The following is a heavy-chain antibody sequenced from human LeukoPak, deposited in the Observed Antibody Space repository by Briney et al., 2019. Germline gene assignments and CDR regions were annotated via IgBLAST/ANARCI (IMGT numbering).Heavy chain of an antibody. V-gene: IGHV3-23*01. CDR3: AKERWYSSSWYEGDY. CDR2: ISGSGGST. D-gene: IGHD6-13*01. CDR1: GFTFSSYG. J-gene: IGHJ4*02. Sequence: QPGGSLRLSCAASGFTFSSYGMSWVRQAPGKGLEWVSAISGSGGSTYYADSVKGRFIISRDNSKNTLYLQMNSLRAEDTAVYYCAKERWYSSSWYEGDYWGQGTLVTVSS.